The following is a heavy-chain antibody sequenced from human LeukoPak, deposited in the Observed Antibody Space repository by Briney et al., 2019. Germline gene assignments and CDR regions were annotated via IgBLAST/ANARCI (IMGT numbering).Heavy chain of an antibody. D-gene: IGHD3-3*01. CDR2: INHSGST. J-gene: IGHJ6*01. CDR1: GGSFSGYY. CDR3: ARSGLDYDFWSGYSIRSHRYYSGMDV. Sequence: SETLSLTCAVYGGSFSGYYWSWIRQPPGKGLEWIGEINHSGSTNYNPSLKSRVTISVDTSKNQFSLKLSSVTAADTAVYYCARSGLDYDFWSGYSIRSHRYYSGMDVWGQGTTVTVSS. V-gene: IGHV4-34*01.